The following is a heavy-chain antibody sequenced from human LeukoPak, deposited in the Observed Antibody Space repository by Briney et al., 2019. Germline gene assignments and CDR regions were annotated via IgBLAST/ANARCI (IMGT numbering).Heavy chain of an antibody. CDR2: IKQDGSEK. CDR1: GFTFSSYE. D-gene: IGHD6-19*01. V-gene: IGHV3-7*01. Sequence: PGGSLRLSCAASGFTFSSYEMNWVRQAPGKGLEWVANIKQDGSEKYYVDSVKGRFTISRDNTKNSLYLQMNSLRAEDTAVYYCAGGSGWLIDYWGQGTLVTVSS. J-gene: IGHJ4*02. CDR3: AGGSGWLIDY.